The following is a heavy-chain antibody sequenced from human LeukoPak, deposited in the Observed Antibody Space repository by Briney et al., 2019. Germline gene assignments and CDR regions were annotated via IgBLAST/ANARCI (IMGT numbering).Heavy chain of an antibody. CDR3: ARGLVATIWAFDY. D-gene: IGHD5-12*01. CDR1: GYSISSGYY. CDR2: IYHSGST. Sequence: PSETLSLTCTVSGYSISSGYYWGWIRQPPGKGLEWIGSIYHSGSTYYNPSLKSRVAISVDTSKNQFSLKLSSVTAADTAVYYCARGLVATIWAFDYWGQGTLVTVSS. J-gene: IGHJ4*02. V-gene: IGHV4-38-2*02.